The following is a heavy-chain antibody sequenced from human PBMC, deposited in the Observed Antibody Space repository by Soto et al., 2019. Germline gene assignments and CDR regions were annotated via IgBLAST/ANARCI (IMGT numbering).Heavy chain of an antibody. CDR2: IYWDDDK. D-gene: IGHD3-16*01. J-gene: IGHJ6*02. V-gene: IGHV2-5*02. Sequence: QITLKESGPTLVKPTQTLTLTCTFSGFSLSTSGVGVGWIRQPPGKALEWLALIYWDDDKRYSPSLKSRLTTXKXHXXNQVDLTMTKMDPVDTATYYCAHNNHLLWPYGMDVWGQGTTVTVSS. CDR1: GFSLSTSGVG. CDR3: AHNNHLLWPYGMDV.